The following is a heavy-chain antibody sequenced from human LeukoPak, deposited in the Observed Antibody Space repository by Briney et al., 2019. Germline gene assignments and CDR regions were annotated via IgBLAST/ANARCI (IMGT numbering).Heavy chain of an antibody. CDR1: GGSVSSKSYY. D-gene: IGHD3-3*01. CDR2: IYYSGST. CDR3: ARDRYWSGYFNWFDP. J-gene: IGHJ5*02. Sequence: SETLSLTCTVSGGSVSSKSYYWGWIRQPPGKGLEWIGSIYYSGSTYYNPSLKSRVTISVDTSKNQFSLKLSSVTAADTAVYYCARDRYWSGYFNWFDPWGQGTLVTVSS. V-gene: IGHV4-39*07.